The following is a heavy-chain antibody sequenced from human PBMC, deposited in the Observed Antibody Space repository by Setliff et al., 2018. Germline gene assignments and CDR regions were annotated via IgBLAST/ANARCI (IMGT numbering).Heavy chain of an antibody. CDR2: INPDGSEK. Sequence: GGSLRLSCTASGLSYTNDWVSWVRQAPGKGLEWLASINPDGSEKYYVDSVKGRFTISRDNARNSLSLQMNSLRTEDTAVYYCFGAGTCSYWGQGTLVTVS. CDR1: GLSYTNDW. J-gene: IGHJ4*02. V-gene: IGHV3-7*01. CDR3: FGAGTCSY. D-gene: IGHD3-10*01.